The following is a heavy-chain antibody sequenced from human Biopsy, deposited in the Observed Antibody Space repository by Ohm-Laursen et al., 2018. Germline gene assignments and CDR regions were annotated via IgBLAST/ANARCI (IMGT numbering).Heavy chain of an antibody. Sequence: GASVKVSCNPSGGSFSDYGLSWVRQAPGRGLEWMGGVIPISNTANYAQNFQDRLTITADRSTNTAYMELNSLRSEDTAVYFCATLTEDYGASPDSWGQGTLVVVSS. V-gene: IGHV1-69*06. J-gene: IGHJ4*02. CDR2: VIPISNTA. D-gene: IGHD4-17*01. CDR3: ATLTEDYGASPDS. CDR1: GGSFSDYG.